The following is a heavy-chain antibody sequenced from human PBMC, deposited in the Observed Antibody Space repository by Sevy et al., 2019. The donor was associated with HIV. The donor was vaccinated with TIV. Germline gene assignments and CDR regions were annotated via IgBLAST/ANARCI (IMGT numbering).Heavy chain of an antibody. J-gene: IGHJ6*02. V-gene: IGHV3-21*01. CDR2: ISSSSSYI. Sequence: GGSLRLSCAASAFTFSSYSMNWVRQAPGKGLEWVSSISSSSSYIYYADSVKGRFTISRDNAKNSLYLQMNSLRAEDTAVYYCARDTRAGLGMDVWGQGTTVTVSS. CDR3: ARDTRAGLGMDV. D-gene: IGHD3-9*01. CDR1: AFTFSSYS.